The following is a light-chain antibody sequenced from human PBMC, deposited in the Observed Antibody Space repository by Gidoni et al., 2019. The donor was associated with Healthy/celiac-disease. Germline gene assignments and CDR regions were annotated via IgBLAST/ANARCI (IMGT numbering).Light chain of an antibody. V-gene: IGKV1-39*01. Sequence: IQMTQAPSSLSASVGDRVTITCRASQSISSYLNWYQQKPGKAPKLLIYAASSLQSGVPSRFSGSGSGTDFTLTISSLQPEDFATYYCQQSYSTPPTFGQGTQVEIK. CDR2: AAS. CDR1: QSISSY. J-gene: IGKJ1*01. CDR3: QQSYSTPPT.